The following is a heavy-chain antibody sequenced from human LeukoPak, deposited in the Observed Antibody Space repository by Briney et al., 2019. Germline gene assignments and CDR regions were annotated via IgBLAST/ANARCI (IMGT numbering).Heavy chain of an antibody. D-gene: IGHD3-10*01. CDR1: GFTLSSYA. V-gene: IGHV3-23*01. Sequence: EGSLRLSGAASGFTLSSYAMSWVRQAPGKGLEWVSAISGSGGSTYYADSVKGRFTISRDNSKNTLYLQMNSLRAEDTAVYYCAKSQLLWFGEDFDYWGQGTLVTVSS. CDR2: ISGSGGST. CDR3: AKSQLLWFGEDFDY. J-gene: IGHJ4*02.